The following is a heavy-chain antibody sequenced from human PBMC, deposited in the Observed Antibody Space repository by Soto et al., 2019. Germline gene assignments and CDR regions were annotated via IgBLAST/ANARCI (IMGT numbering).Heavy chain of an antibody. CDR3: ARDAESYDICTGYYPYYSYGTDG. CDR2: IIPIFGTA. J-gene: IGHJ6*02. V-gene: IGHV1-69*13. Sequence: SVKVSCKASGGTFSSYAISWVRQAPGQGLEWMGGIIPIFGTANYAQKFQGRVTITADESTSTAYMELSSLRSEDTAVYYCARDAESYDICTGYYPYYSYGTDGWGQGTTVTLSS. D-gene: IGHD3-9*01. CDR1: GGTFSSYA.